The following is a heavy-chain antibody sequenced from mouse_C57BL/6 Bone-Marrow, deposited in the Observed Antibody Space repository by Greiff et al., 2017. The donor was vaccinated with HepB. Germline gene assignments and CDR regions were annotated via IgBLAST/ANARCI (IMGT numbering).Heavy chain of an antibody. Sequence: QVQLQQPGAELVKPGASVKLSCKASGYTFTSYWMQRVKQRPGQGLEWIGEIDPSDSYTNYNQKFKGKATLTVDTSSSTAYMQLSSLTSEDSAVYYCARDGYSSWFAHWGQGTLVTVSA. CDR1: GYTFTSYW. V-gene: IGHV1-50*01. CDR3: ARDGYSSWFAH. J-gene: IGHJ3*01. D-gene: IGHD2-3*01. CDR2: IDPSDSYT.